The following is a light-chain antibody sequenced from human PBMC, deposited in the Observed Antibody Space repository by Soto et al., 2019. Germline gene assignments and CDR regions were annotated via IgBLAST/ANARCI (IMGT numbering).Light chain of an antibody. J-gene: IGKJ3*01. CDR2: ATS. V-gene: IGKV1-39*01. CDR3: QQPPDT. CDR1: QTPRTF. Sequence: DIQMTQSPSSLSASVGDRVTITCRASQTPRTFINWYQQKPGKAPRLLIYATSTLQSGVPSRFSGRDSGADFTLTSIKLQPEEVATCYWQQPPDTFGPGTKVDIK.